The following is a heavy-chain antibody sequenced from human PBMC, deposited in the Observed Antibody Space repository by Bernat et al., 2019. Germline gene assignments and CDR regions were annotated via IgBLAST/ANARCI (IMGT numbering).Heavy chain of an antibody. CDR2: INPNSAGT. V-gene: IGHV1-2*04. CDR1: AYTFTGFY. Sequence: QVQLVQFGAEVKKSGASVKVSCKASAYTFTGFYIHWVRQATGHGLEWMGRINPNSAGTNYAQKFQGWVTMTRDTTSSTAYMELSRVKSDGTAVYCCARGYYGAGRTGFDPWGQGTLVTVSS. D-gene: IGHD3-10*01. J-gene: IGHJ5*02. CDR3: ARGYYGAGRTGFDP.